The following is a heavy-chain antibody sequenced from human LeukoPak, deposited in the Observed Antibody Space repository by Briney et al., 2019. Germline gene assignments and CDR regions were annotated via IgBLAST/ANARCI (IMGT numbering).Heavy chain of an antibody. J-gene: IGHJ4*02. CDR2: ISGSGGST. D-gene: IGHD3-22*01. Sequence: GGSLRLSCAASGFTFSSYAMSWVRQAPGKGRKWFSAISGSGGSTYYADSVKGRFTISRDNSKNTLYLQMNSLRAEDTAVYYCAKFYYDSSGYYYYFDYWGQGTLVTVSS. V-gene: IGHV3-23*01. CDR1: GFTFSSYA. CDR3: AKFYYDSSGYYYYFDY.